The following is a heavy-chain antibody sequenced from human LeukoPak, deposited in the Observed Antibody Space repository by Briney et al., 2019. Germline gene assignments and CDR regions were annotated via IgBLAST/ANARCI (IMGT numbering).Heavy chain of an antibody. CDR3: ARGHYDLAP. CDR1: GASISGHY. D-gene: IGHD4-17*01. Sequence: SETLSLTCSVSGASISGHYWSWIRQPPRKGLEWIGYIYSSGSTKYDPSLESRVTISLDTSKNQVSLNLSSVTAADTAIYFCARGHYDLAPWGQGILVTVSS. J-gene: IGHJ5*02. CDR2: IYSSGST. V-gene: IGHV4-59*11.